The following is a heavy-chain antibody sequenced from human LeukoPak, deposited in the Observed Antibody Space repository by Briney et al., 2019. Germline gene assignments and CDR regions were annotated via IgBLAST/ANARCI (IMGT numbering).Heavy chain of an antibody. D-gene: IGHD3-10*01. Sequence: SETLSLTCTVSGGSLSTFYWNWIRQPPGKGLEWIGYIYYSGNSGSTNYNSSLESRVTISVDTSKNQSSLKLSSVTAADTAVYYCARQRNGSGDYWGQGTLVTVSS. V-gene: IGHV4-59*08. CDR2: IYYSGNSGST. J-gene: IGHJ4*02. CDR3: ARQRNGSGDY. CDR1: GGSLSTFY.